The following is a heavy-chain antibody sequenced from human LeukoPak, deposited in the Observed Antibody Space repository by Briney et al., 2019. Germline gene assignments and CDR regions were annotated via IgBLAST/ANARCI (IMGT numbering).Heavy chain of an antibody. V-gene: IGHV4-34*01. CDR2: ISHTGNT. CDR1: GGSFNGY. D-gene: IGHD5-24*01. J-gene: IGHJ4*02. CDR3: AKEEGYNAH. Sequence: PSETLSLTCAVYGGSFNGYWSGVRQTPGKGLEWIGEISHTGNTKYNPSLTSRVTISVDMSRTQFSLKLTSMTAADTAVYYCAKEEGYNAHWGQGTLVTVSS.